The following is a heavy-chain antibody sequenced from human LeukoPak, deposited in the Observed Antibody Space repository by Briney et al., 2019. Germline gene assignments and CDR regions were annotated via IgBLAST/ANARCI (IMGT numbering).Heavy chain of an antibody. CDR3: ARDTTYGSGTNWFDP. CDR1: GFTFSDYY. D-gene: IGHD3-10*01. J-gene: IGHJ5*02. V-gene: IGHV3-11*01. CDR2: VSSSGSTI. Sequence: GGSLRLSCAASGFTFSDYYMSWIRQAPGKGLEWVSYVSSSGSTIYYADSVKGRFTISRDNAKNSLYLQMNSLRAEDTAVYYCARDTTYGSGTNWFDPWGQGTLVTVSS.